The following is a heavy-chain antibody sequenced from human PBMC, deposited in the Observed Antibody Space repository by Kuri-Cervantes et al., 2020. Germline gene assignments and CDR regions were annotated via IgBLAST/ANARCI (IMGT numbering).Heavy chain of an antibody. CDR2: IYYSGST. Sequence: SETLSLTCTVSGGSISSYYWSWIRQPPGKGLEWIGYIYYSGSTNYNPSLKSRVTISVDTSKNQFSLKLSSVTAADTAVYYCARDADHYYYYYYMDVWGKGTTVTVSS. CDR1: GGSISSYY. V-gene: IGHV4-59*13. CDR3: ARDADHYYYYYYMDV. J-gene: IGHJ6*03.